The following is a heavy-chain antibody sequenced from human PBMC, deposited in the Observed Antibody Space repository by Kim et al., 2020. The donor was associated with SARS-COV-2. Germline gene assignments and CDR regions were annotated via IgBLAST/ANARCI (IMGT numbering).Heavy chain of an antibody. CDR2: ISYSGRT. CDR1: GGSISSGDQY. V-gene: IGHV4-30-4*01. J-gene: IGHJ4*02. CDR3: ARNPIFGVATTHFDY. D-gene: IGHD3-3*01. Sequence: SETLSLTCTVSGGSISSGDQYWSWIRQPPGKGLEWIGYISYSGRTYYNPSLKSRVTISVDTSKNRFSLKLSSVTAADTAVYYCARNPIFGVATTHFDYWGQGTLVTVSS.